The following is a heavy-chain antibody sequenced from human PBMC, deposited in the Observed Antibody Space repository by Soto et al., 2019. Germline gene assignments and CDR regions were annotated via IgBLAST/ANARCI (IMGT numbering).Heavy chain of an antibody. CDR3: ATKDYYDSSGYYYLGAFVI. Sequence: ASVKVSCKVSGYTLTELSMHWVRQAPGKGLEWMGGFDPEDGETIYAQKFQGRVTMTEDTSTDTAYMELSSLRSEDTAVYYCATKDYYDSSGYYYLGAFVIWGQGTMVTVSS. D-gene: IGHD3-22*01. CDR1: GYTLTELS. J-gene: IGHJ3*02. CDR2: FDPEDGET. V-gene: IGHV1-24*01.